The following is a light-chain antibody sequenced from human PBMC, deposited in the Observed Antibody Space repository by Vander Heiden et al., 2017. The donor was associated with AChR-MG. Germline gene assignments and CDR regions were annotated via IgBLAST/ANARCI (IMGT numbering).Light chain of an antibody. J-gene: IGKJ2*01. V-gene: IGKV1-16*01. CDR1: QVISNY. CDR2: AAS. CDR3: RQDQTYPYT. Sequence: DIQMTQSPPSLSASVGDRVTITCRASQVISNYLAWFQQKPGEAPRSLMYAASSLQRGVPSRFTGSGSGKDFTLTIRSLQPEDFASYYCRQDQTYPYTLGQGTKLEIK.